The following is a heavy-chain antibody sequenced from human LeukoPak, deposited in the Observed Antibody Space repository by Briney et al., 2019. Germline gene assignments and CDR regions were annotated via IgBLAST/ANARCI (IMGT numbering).Heavy chain of an antibody. J-gene: IGHJ4*02. V-gene: IGHV3-30-3*01. CDR2: ISYDGSNK. D-gene: IGHD2-15*01. Sequence: PGGSLRLSCAASGFTFSSYAMHWVRQAPGKGLEWVAVISYDGSNKYYADSVKGRFTISRDNSKNTLYLQTNSLRAEDTAVYYCARARVVVAARGRGSYFDYWGQGTLVTVSS. CDR3: ARARVVVAARGRGSYFDY. CDR1: GFTFSSYA.